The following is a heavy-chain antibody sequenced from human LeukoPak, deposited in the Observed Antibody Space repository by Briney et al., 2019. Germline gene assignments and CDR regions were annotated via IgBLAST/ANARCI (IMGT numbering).Heavy chain of an antibody. D-gene: IGHD5-18*01. CDR2: ISYDGSNK. Sequence: GRSLRLSCAASGFTFSSYAMHWVRQAPGKGLEWVAVISYDGSNKYYADSVKGRFTIPRDNSKNTLYLQMNSLRAEDTAVYYCARRDDTAMAGYYYYGMDVWGQGTTVTVSS. CDR3: ARRDDTAMAGYYYYGMDV. J-gene: IGHJ6*02. CDR1: GFTFSSYA. V-gene: IGHV3-30-3*01.